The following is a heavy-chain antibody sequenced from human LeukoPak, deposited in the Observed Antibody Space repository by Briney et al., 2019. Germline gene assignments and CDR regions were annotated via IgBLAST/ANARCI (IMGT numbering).Heavy chain of an antibody. CDR1: GGSIINYY. Sequence: SETLSLTCTVSGGSIINYYWSWIRQTPGKGLEWVGHIYSSGITDYNPSLKSRVTISLDTSKNQFSLKLTSVTAADTAVYYCARHGFRSFTQPFDYWGQGTLVTVSS. CDR2: IYSSGIT. V-gene: IGHV4-59*08. J-gene: IGHJ4*02. CDR3: ARHGFRSFTQPFDY. D-gene: IGHD2-21*01.